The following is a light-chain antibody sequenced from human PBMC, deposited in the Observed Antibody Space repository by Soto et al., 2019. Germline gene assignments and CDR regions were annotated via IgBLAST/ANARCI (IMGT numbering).Light chain of an antibody. J-gene: IGKJ4*01. V-gene: IGKV1-27*01. CDR3: QKYNSAPLT. CDR1: FPFGNY. Sequence: DIQMTQSPSSLSASVGDRVTITCRPGFPFGNYLAGNQQKPGKIRNLLSYVASTLQAGVPSRFSGSGSGTDFTLTISSLQPEDVAAYYCQKYNSAPLTFGGGTKVEIK. CDR2: VAS.